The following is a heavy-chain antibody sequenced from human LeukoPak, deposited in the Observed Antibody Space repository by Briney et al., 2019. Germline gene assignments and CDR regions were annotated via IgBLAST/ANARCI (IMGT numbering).Heavy chain of an antibody. J-gene: IGHJ4*02. CDR3: ATKRVGCSGGSCYFDY. D-gene: IGHD2-15*01. V-gene: IGHV1-24*01. CDR2: FDPEDGET. CDR1: GYTLTELS. Sequence: RASVTVSCKVSGYTLTELSMHWVRQAPGKGLEWMGGFDPEDGETIYAQKFQGRVTMTEDTSTDTAYMELSSLRSEDTAVYYCATKRVGCSGGSCYFDYWGQGTLVTVSS.